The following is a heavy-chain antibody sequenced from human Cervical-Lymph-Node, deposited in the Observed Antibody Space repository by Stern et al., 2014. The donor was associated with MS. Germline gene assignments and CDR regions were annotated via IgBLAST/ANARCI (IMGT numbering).Heavy chain of an antibody. Sequence: VQLVESGGGLVQPGGSLKLSCAASGFTFSGAVLHWVRQASGKGLEWIGRIRSKAKSHATTYAASVEGRFTTPRDDSKNTAYLQMNSLKTDDTAFYYCTRTARGCSTTSCLDPWGQGTLVIVS. D-gene: IGHD2-2*01. V-gene: IGHV3-73*01. CDR1: GFTFSGAV. J-gene: IGHJ5*02. CDR2: IRSKAKSHAT. CDR3: TRTARGCSTTSCLDP.